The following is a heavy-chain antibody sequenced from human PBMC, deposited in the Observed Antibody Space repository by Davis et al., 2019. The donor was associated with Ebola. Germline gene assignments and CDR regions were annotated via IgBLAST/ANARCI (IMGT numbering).Heavy chain of an antibody. D-gene: IGHD3-3*01. CDR2: IYYSGST. CDR1: GGSISSYY. V-gene: IGHV4-59*01. CDR3: ARVLPYDFWSGYYWDDFSFDY. Sequence: PGGSLRLSCTVSGGSISSYYWSWIRQPPGKGLEWIGYIYYSGSTNYNPSLKSRVTISVDTSKNQFSLKLSSVTAADTAVYYCARVLPYDFWSGYYWDDFSFDYWGQGTLVTVSS. J-gene: IGHJ4*02.